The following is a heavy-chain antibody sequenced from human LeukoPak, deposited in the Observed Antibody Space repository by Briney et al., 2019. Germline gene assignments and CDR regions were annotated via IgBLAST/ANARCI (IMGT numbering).Heavy chain of an antibody. CDR1: GFTFSSYA. D-gene: IGHD7-27*01. CDR2: ISGSGGST. J-gene: IGHJ4*02. V-gene: IGHV3-23*01. CDR3: AKGLTHWAQFDY. Sequence: GGALRLSCAASGFTFSSYAMSWVRQAPGKGVEWVSAISGSGGSTYYADSVKGRFTISRDNSKNTLYLQMNSLRAEDTAVYYCAKGLTHWAQFDYWGQGTLVTVSS.